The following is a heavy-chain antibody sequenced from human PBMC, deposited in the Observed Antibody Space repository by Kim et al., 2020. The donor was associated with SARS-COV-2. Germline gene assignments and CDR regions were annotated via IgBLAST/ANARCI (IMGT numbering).Heavy chain of an antibody. CDR2: MSAYNGNT. D-gene: IGHD6-19*01. Sequence: ASVKVSCKAAGYTFTSYGISWVGQVPGKGLGWWGWMSAYNGNTNYAQKLHGRVTMTTDTSTSTAYTELRSLRSDDTAVYYCARAEWLVHLAAYWGQGTLVTLSS. V-gene: IGHV1-18*01. CDR1: GYTFTSYG. J-gene: IGHJ4*02. CDR3: ARAEWLVHLAAY.